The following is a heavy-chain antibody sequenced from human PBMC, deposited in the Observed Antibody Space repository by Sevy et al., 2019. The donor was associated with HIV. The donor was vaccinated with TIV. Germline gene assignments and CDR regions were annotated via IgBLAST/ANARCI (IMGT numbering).Heavy chain of an antibody. CDR2: ISGSGGST. Sequence: GGSLRLSCAASGFTFSSYAMSWVRQAPGKGLEWVSAISGSGGSTYYADSVKGRFTMSRANSKNTLYLQMISLRAEDAAVYYCAKAHDYVWGSYRPFDYWGQGTLVTVSS. J-gene: IGHJ4*02. D-gene: IGHD3-16*02. CDR3: AKAHDYVWGSYRPFDY. CDR1: GFTFSSYA. V-gene: IGHV3-23*01.